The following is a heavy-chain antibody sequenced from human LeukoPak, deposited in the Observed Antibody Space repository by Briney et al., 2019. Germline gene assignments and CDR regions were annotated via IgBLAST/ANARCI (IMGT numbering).Heavy chain of an antibody. CDR1: GFTFSSYS. V-gene: IGHV3-48*01. CDR3: ARDAPLYYDFWSGYPTDVWFDA. CDR2: ISSSSSTI. Sequence: GGSLRLSCAASGFTFSSYSMNWVRQAPGKGLEWVSYISSSSSTIYYADSVKGRFTISRDNAKNSLYLQMNSLRAEDTAVYYCARDAPLYYDFWSGYPTDVWFDAWGQGTTVTVSS. D-gene: IGHD3-3*01. J-gene: IGHJ6*02.